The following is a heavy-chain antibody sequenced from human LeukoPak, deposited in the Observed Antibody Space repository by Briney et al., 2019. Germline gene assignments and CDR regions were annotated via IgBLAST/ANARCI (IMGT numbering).Heavy chain of an antibody. D-gene: IGHD5-24*01. J-gene: IGHJ4*02. CDR1: GGSFSGYY. Sequence: SETLSLTCAVYGGSFSGYYWSWIRQPPGKGLEWIGEINHSGSTNYNPSLKSRVTISVDTSKNQFSLKLSSVTAADTAVYYRAGGRRDGYNFHYWGQGTLVTVSS. V-gene: IGHV4-34*01. CDR3: AGGRRDGYNFHY. CDR2: INHSGST.